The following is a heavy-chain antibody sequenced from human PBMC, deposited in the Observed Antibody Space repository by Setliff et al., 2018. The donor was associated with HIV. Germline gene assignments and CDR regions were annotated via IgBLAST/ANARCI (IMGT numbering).Heavy chain of an antibody. Sequence: GGSLRLSCAASGFTFDVSGMTWVRQGPGKGLEWVASIKEDGSEKYYVDSVKGRFTISRDNAKNSLFLQVNSLRAEDTAVYYCARVVATSDYRGQGTLVTVSS. CDR3: ARVVATSDY. V-gene: IGHV3-7*01. CDR1: GFTFDVSG. D-gene: IGHD5-12*01. CDR2: IKEDGSEK. J-gene: IGHJ4*02.